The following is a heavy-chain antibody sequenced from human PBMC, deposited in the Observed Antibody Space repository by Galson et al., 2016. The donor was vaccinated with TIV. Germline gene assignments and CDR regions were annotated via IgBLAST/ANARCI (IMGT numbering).Heavy chain of an antibody. V-gene: IGHV1-18*01. Sequence: SCKASGYTFSSYGISWVRQAPGQGLEWMGWMSVYNGNRNYAQKFQGRVTMTTDTSTNTVYMELRSLRSDDTAVYYCAREGGFDFDYWGQGSLVIVSS. CDR2: MSVYNGNR. D-gene: IGHD2-15*01. CDR3: AREGGFDFDY. J-gene: IGHJ4*02. CDR1: GYTFSSYG.